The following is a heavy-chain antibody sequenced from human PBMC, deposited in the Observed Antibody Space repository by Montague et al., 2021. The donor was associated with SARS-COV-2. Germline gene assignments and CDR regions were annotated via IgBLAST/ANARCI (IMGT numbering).Heavy chain of an antibody. V-gene: IGHV4-4*07. CDR2: IYASGGT. Sequence: SETRSLTCTVSGDSISSFYWNWIRQPAGKGLEWIGRIYASGGTNYNPSLKSRVTMSVDTSKNQFSLKLNSVTAADTAVYYCGRGVVAATPVVDYWGRGTLVTVSS. CDR1: GDSISSFY. D-gene: IGHD2-15*01. J-gene: IGHJ4*02. CDR3: GRGVVAATPVVDY.